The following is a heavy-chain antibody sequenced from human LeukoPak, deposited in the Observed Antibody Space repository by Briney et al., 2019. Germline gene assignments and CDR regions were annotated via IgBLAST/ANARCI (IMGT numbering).Heavy chain of an antibody. D-gene: IGHD4-17*01. J-gene: IGHJ6*02. CDR3: AKDHYADYGDSSYGMDV. Sequence: GGSLRLSCAASGFTFSSYAMSWVRQAPGKGLEWVSAISGSGGSTYYADSVKGRFTISRDNSKNTLYLQMNSLRAEDTAVYYCAKDHYADYGDSSYGMDVWGQGTTVTVSS. CDR1: GFTFSSYA. CDR2: ISGSGGST. V-gene: IGHV3-23*01.